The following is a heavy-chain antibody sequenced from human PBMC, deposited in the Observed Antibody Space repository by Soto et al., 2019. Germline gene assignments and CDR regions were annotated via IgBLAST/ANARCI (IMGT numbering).Heavy chain of an antibody. Sequence: GGSLRLSCAASGFTFSSYAMHWVRQAPGKGLEYVSAISSNGGSTYYANSVKGRFTISRDNSKNTLYLQMGSLRAEDMAVYYCARDGPTVTELSNYYYYMDVWGKGTTVTVSS. CDR2: ISSNGGST. D-gene: IGHD4-4*01. CDR3: ARDGPTVTELSNYYYYMDV. CDR1: GFTFSSYA. J-gene: IGHJ6*03. V-gene: IGHV3-64*01.